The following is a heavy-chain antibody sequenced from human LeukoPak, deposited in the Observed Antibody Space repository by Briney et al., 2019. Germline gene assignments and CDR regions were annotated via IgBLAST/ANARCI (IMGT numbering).Heavy chain of an antibody. Sequence: PSETLSLTCTVSGGSISSSDYYWGWIRQPPGKGLEWIGTIFYSGSTYYNPSLRSRLTISVDTSKNQFSLKLTSVTAADTALYFCARQVGGPVPYFESDYWGQGTLVTVSS. D-gene: IGHD3-3*01. V-gene: IGHV4-39*01. CDR1: GGSISSSDYY. J-gene: IGHJ4*02. CDR2: IFYSGST. CDR3: ARQVGGPVPYFESDY.